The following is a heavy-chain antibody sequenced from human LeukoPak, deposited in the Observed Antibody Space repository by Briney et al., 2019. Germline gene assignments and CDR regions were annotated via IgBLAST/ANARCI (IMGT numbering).Heavy chain of an antibody. J-gene: IGHJ5*02. CDR3: ARQYGDDRYNWFDP. Sequence: ASVKVSCKASGYTFTGYYMHWVRQAPGQGLEWLGWLNLNTGGTNYAQKFQGRVTMTRDTSITTAYMDLSSLGSDDTAIYYCARQYGDDRYNWFDPWGQGTLVTVSS. CDR1: GYTFTGYY. V-gene: IGHV1-2*02. D-gene: IGHD4-17*01. CDR2: LNLNTGGT.